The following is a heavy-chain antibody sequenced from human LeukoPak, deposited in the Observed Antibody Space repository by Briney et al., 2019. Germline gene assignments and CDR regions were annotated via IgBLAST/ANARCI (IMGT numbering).Heavy chain of an antibody. J-gene: IGHJ4*02. CDR2: IHSGDST. CDR1: GFTFGSNY. D-gene: IGHD4-17*01. Sequence: GGSLRLSCAASGFTFGSNYMSWVRQAPGKGLEWVSGIHSGDSTYYADSVKGRITISRDNAKNSLYLQMNSLRAEDTAVYYCARLGARQMLEYWGQGTLVTVSS. V-gene: IGHV3-53*01. CDR3: ARLGARQMLEY.